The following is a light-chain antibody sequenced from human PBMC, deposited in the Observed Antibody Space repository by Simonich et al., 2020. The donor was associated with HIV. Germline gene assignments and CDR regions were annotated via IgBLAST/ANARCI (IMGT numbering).Light chain of an antibody. J-gene: IGLJ3*02. V-gene: IGLV2-14*01. CDR1: SSDVGGYNY. Sequence: QSALTQPVSVSGSPGQSITISCTGTSSDVGGYNYVSWFQQHPGKAPKVMIYDVSQRPSGVSNRFSGSKSGNTASLTISGLQAEDEADYYCSSYTSSSTWVFGGGTKLTVL. CDR3: SSYTSSSTWV. CDR2: DVS.